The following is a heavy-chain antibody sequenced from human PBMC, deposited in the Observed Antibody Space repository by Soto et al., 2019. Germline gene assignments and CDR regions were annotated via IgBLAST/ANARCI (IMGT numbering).Heavy chain of an antibody. Sequence: QVQLVESGGGLVKPGGSLRLSCAASGFTFSDYYMSWIRQAPGKGLEWVSYISGSASTIYYADSLKGRFTISRDNAKNSLYLQMNSLRVDDTAVYYFARRSYQRAFDIWGQGTMVTVSS. V-gene: IGHV3-11*01. CDR1: GFTFSDYY. CDR3: ARRSYQRAFDI. CDR2: ISGSASTI. J-gene: IGHJ3*02. D-gene: IGHD2-2*01.